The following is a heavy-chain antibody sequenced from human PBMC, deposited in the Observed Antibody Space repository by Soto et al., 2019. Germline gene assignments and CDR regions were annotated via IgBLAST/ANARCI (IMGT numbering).Heavy chain of an antibody. CDR3: AKEGSVVATTPDFDY. Sequence: QVQLVESGGGVVQPGRSLRLSCAASGFTFSSYGMHWVRQAAGKGLEWAAVISYDGSYKYYADSMKGRVTISRDNSKNTLYVQMNSLRAEDTAVYYCAKEGSVVATTPDFDYWGQGTLVTVSS. J-gene: IGHJ4*02. CDR1: GFTFSSYG. D-gene: IGHD5-12*01. CDR2: ISYDGSYK. V-gene: IGHV3-30*18.